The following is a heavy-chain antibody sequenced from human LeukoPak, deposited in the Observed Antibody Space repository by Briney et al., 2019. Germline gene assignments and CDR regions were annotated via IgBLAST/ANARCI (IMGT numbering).Heavy chain of an antibody. J-gene: IGHJ4*02. CDR2: TYSGGST. CDR3: ARGPAGYN. D-gene: IGHD1-1*01. V-gene: IGHV3-53*01. CDR1: GFTVSSNH. Sequence: GGSLRLSCAASGFTVSSNHMSWVRQAPGKGLEWVSVTYSGGSTDYADSVKGRLPISRAHLKNPLYLQMNPLRAEDTAVYYCARGPAGYNWGQGTLVTVSS.